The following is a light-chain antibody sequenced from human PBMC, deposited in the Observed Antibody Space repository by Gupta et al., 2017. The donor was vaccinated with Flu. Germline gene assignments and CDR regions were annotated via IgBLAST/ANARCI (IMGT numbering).Light chain of an antibody. J-gene: IGKJ2*03. Sequence: EIVFTQSPATLSLSPGERATLSCRASQSVSSYLAWYQQKPGQAPRLLIYDATNRATGIPARFSGSWSGTYFTLTISSREPEDFAVYYCQQRSNWPPYSFGQGTKLEIK. V-gene: IGKV3-11*01. CDR3: QQRSNWPPYS. CDR1: QSVSSY. CDR2: DAT.